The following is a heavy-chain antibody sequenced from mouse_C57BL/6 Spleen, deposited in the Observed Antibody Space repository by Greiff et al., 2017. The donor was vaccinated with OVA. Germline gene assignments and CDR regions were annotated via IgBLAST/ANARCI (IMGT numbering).Heavy chain of an antibody. CDR3: ARDDYDKGGFAY. D-gene: IGHD2-4*01. J-gene: IGHJ3*01. CDR1: GYAFSSSW. V-gene: IGHV1-82*01. CDR2: IYPGDGDT. Sequence: VKLMESGPELVKPGASVKISCKASGYAFSSSWMNWVKQRPGKGLEWIGRIYPGDGDTNYNGKFKGKATLTADKSSSTAYMQLSSLTTEDSAVYFCARDDYDKGGFAYWGQGTLVTVSA.